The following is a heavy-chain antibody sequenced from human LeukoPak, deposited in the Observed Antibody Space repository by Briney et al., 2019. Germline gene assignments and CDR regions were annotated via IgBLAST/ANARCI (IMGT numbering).Heavy chain of an antibody. D-gene: IGHD2-2*01. CDR1: GFSFSTYD. Sequence: GGSLRLSCVGSGFSFSTYDMGWVRQTPGKGLEWVSAISTTGGYTEDADSVKGRFTISRDNSQNTLFLQMHSLRAEDTAVYYCAKKPAAIKFPFDIWGQGTLVTVSP. CDR2: ISTTGGYT. J-gene: IGHJ4*02. CDR3: AKKPAAIKFPFDI. V-gene: IGHV3-23*01.